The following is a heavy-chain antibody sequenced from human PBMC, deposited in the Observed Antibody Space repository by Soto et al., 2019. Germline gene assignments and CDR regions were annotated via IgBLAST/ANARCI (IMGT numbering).Heavy chain of an antibody. J-gene: IGHJ6*01. D-gene: IGHD3-16*01. Sequence: QVQLVQSGAEVKKPGASVKVSCKASGYTFTSYDINWVRQATGQGLEWMGWMNPNSANTGYAQKFQGRVTMTRNTSKRTAYMVLNSLRSEDTAVYYWAREGVRGMDVWGQGTTVTVSS. CDR3: AREGVRGMDV. CDR2: MNPNSANT. CDR1: GYTFTSYD. V-gene: IGHV1-8*01.